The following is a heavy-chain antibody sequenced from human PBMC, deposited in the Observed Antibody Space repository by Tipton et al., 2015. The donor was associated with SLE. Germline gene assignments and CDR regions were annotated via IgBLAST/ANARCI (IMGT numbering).Heavy chain of an antibody. CDR2: INHSGST. J-gene: IGHJ4*02. V-gene: IGHV4-34*01. Sequence: LSLTCAVHGGSFSGYYCSWIRQPPGKGLEWIGEINHSGSTNYNPSLKSRVTISVDTSKNQFSLKLSSVTAADTAVYYCARGMMGDHDYWGQGTLVTVSS. D-gene: IGHD3-16*01. CDR3: ARGMMGDHDY. CDR1: GGSFSGYY.